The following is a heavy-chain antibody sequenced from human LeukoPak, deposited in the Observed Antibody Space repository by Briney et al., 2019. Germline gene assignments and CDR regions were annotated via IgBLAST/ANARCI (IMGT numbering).Heavy chain of an antibody. CDR1: GFTFSSYE. D-gene: IGHD3-22*01. J-gene: IGHJ4*02. CDR2: ISSSGITI. V-gene: IGHV3-48*03. Sequence: GGSLRLSCAASGFTFSSYEMNWVRQAPGEGLEWVSYISSSGITIYYADSMKGRFTISRDNAKNSLYLQMNSLRAEDTAVYYCARDDPYYYDSSGYCDYWGQGTLVTVSS. CDR3: ARDDPYYYDSSGYCDY.